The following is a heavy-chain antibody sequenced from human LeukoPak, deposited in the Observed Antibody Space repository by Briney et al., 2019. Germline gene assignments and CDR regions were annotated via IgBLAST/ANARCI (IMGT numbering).Heavy chain of an antibody. D-gene: IGHD3-22*01. CDR2: ISAYNGNT. J-gene: IGHJ4*02. CDR3: ARDPLTPYDSSGYDFDY. V-gene: IGHV1-18*01. CDR1: GYTFTSYG. Sequence: ASVKVSCKASGYTFTSYGISWVRQAPGQGLEWMGWISAYNGNTNHAQKLQGRVTMTTDTSTSTAYMELRSLRSDDTAVYYCARDPLTPYDSSGYDFDYWGQGTLVTVSS.